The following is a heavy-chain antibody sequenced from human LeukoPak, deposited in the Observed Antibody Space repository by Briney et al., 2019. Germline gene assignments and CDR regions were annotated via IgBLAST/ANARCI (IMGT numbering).Heavy chain of an antibody. Sequence: GGSLRLSCSASGFTFNRACMSWVRQAPGKGLEWVASIKQDGSEEFYVDSVKGRFTISRDNAKNSLYLQMNSLRADDTAVYYCARKLYVRSRYGQTYYFDYWGQGTLVTVSS. CDR1: GFTFNRAC. J-gene: IGHJ4*02. V-gene: IGHV3-7*03. CDR2: IKQDGSEE. CDR3: ARKLYVRSRYGQTYYFDY. D-gene: IGHD3-22*01.